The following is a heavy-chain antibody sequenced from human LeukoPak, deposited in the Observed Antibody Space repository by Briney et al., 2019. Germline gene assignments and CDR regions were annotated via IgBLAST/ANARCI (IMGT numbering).Heavy chain of an antibody. CDR3: AKTRPLDSSSWSHGDY. J-gene: IGHJ4*02. CDR2: ISGSGDST. V-gene: IGHV3-23*01. Sequence: GGSLRLSCAASGFAFSSYAMSWVRQAPGKGLEWVSAISGSGDSTYYGDSVKGRFTISRDNSKNTLYLQMNSLRAEDTAVYYCAKTRPLDSSSWSHGDYWGQGTLVTVSS. CDR1: GFAFSSYA. D-gene: IGHD6-13*01.